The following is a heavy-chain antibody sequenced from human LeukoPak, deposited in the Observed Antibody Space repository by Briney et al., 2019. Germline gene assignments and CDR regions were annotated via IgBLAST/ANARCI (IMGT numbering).Heavy chain of an antibody. CDR3: ARDAGRHYFDY. J-gene: IGHJ4*02. Sequence: SVKVSCKASGDTFSSDAINWVRQAPGQGLERMRKIITIFGTSNYAQKFQGRVTITAGESTTTADMELSSLRSEDMAVYYCARDAGRHYFDYWGQGTLVTVSS. CDR1: GDTFSSDA. CDR2: IITIFGTS. V-gene: IGHV1-69*13.